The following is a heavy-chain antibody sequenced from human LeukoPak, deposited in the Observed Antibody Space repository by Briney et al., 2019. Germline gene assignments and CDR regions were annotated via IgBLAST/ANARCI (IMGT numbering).Heavy chain of an antibody. CDR3: VKDTIFTVDPFDY. V-gene: IGHV3-30*02. CDR1: GMPFERHG. D-gene: IGHD3-3*01. Sequence: PGGSLRLSCVVSGMPFERHGMHWVRQPPGKGLKWLAFIKYDGSRTDYEDSVKGRFTVSRDNSKNTLYLEMNSLRAEDTALYYCVKDTIFTVDPFDYWGQGTLVTVSS. CDR2: IKYDGSRT. J-gene: IGHJ4*02.